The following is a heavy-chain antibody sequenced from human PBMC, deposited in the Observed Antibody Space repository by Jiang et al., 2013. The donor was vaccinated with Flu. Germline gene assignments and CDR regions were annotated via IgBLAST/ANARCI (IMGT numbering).Heavy chain of an antibody. D-gene: IGHD3-9*01. CDR3: AGAPSYYDIXTGNYYYGMDV. V-gene: IGHV1-46*01. J-gene: IGHJ6*02. CDR2: INPSGGST. Sequence: VQLVESGAEVKKPGASVKVSCKASGYTFTSYYMHWVRQAPGQGLEWMGIINPSGGSTSYAQKFQGRVTMTRDTSTSTVYTELSSLRSEDTAVYYCAGAPSYYDIXTGNYYYGMDVWGQGPRSPSP. CDR1: GYTFTSYY.